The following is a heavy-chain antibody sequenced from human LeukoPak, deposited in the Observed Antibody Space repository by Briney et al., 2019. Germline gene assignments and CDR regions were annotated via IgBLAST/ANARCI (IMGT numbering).Heavy chain of an antibody. D-gene: IGHD5-12*01. CDR2: ISVRGGST. J-gene: IGHJ4*02. Sequence: GGSLRLSCAASGFTFSSYAMTWVRQAPGKGLEWVSGISVRGGSTYYADSVKGRFTISRDNSKNTLYLQMNSLRAEDTALYYCAKVTGYSGYDGSFDYWGQGTLVTVSS. V-gene: IGHV3-23*01. CDR3: AKVTGYSGYDGSFDY. CDR1: GFTFSSYA.